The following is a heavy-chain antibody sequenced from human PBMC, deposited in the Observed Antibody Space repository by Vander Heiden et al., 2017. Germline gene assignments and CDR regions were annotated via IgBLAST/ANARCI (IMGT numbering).Heavy chain of an antibody. Sequence: QVQLQESGPGLVKPSQTLSLTCTVSGGSISSGGYYWSWIRQHPGKGLEWLGYISYSGSTYNNPPLKGGLTIPETTSKNRFSRRRGSGPAGAPAVYYGGRGGGGFGEYKGWFDPWGQGTLVTVSS. CDR3: GRGGGGFGEYKGWFDP. CDR2: ISYSGST. V-gene: IGHV4-31*03. D-gene: IGHD3-10*01. CDR1: GGSISSGGYY. J-gene: IGHJ5*02.